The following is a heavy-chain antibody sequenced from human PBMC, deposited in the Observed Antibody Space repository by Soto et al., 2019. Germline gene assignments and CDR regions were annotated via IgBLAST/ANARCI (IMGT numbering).Heavy chain of an antibody. V-gene: IGHV1-18*01. J-gene: IGHJ4*02. Sequence: ASVKVSCKASGYTFTSYGISWVRQAPGQGLEWMGWISAYNGNTNYAQKLQGRVTMTTDTSTSTAYMELRSLRSDDTAVYYCARGPSMIVVVDSDYFDYWGQGTLVTVS. CDR2: ISAYNGNT. D-gene: IGHD3-22*01. CDR1: GYTFTSYG. CDR3: ARGPSMIVVVDSDYFDY.